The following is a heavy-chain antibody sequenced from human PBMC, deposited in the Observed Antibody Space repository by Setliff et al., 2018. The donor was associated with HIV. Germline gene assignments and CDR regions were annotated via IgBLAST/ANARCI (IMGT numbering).Heavy chain of an antibody. V-gene: IGHV4-61*09. CDR1: GGSFSSGFHY. J-gene: IGHJ5*02. CDR2: IYTTGST. CDR3: ARRIDNSGSFPDKNWFDT. Sequence: SETLSLTCSVSGGSFSSGFHYWNWIRQPAGKGLEWIGNIYTTGSTNYNPSFTGRVTISLDKSKNQLSLKLGSVTAADTAVYYCARRIDNSGSFPDKNWFDTWGQGSLVTVSS. D-gene: IGHD3-10*01.